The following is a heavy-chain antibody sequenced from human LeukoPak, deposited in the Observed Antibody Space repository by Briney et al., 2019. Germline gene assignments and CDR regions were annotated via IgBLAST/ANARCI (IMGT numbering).Heavy chain of an antibody. Sequence: AGGSLRLSCAASGFTFSSYAMSWGRQAPGEGLEWVSAVSGSGGSTYYADSVKGRFTISRDNSKNTLYLQMNSLRAEDTAVYYCAKRGGLQTRTTGWGQGTLVTVS. CDR1: GFTFSSYA. CDR2: VSGSGGST. J-gene: IGHJ4*02. D-gene: IGHD1-1*01. V-gene: IGHV3-23*01. CDR3: AKRGGLQTRTTG.